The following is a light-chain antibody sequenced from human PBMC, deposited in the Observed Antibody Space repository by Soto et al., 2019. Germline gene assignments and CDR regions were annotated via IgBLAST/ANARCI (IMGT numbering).Light chain of an antibody. Sequence: QSVLTRPPSVSAAPGQKVTISCSGSSSNIGNNYVSWYQQLPGTAPKLPIYDNNKRPSGIPDRFSGSKSGTSATLGITGLQTGDEADYYCGTWDSSLSAVVFGGGTQLTVL. CDR1: SSNIGNNY. V-gene: IGLV1-51*01. CDR2: DNN. CDR3: GTWDSSLSAVV. J-gene: IGLJ2*01.